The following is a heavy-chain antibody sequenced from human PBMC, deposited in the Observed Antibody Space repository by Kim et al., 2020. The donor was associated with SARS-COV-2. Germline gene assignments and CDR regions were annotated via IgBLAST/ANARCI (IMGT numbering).Heavy chain of an antibody. Sequence: SETLSLTCAVSGGSITSSKWWTWVRQPPGKGLEWIGEIYPTGATEYNPSLKTRVNISLDKSKNQFSLRLTSVTAADTAVYYCARGTPHSSTWYAYLDYWGQGALVTVSS. CDR2: IYPTGAT. D-gene: IGHD6-13*01. CDR3: ARGTPHSSTWYAYLDY. V-gene: IGHV4-4*02. J-gene: IGHJ4*02. CDR1: GGSITSSKW.